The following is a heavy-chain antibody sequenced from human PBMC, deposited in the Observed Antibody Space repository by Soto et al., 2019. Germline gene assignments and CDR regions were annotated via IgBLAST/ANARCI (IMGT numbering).Heavy chain of an antibody. CDR1: GFIFNDYA. D-gene: IGHD3-3*01. CDR2: ISWNSGSI. V-gene: IGHV3-9*01. CDR3: AKGGSRFLEWFLGPTPALDV. Sequence: EVQLVESGGGLVQPGRSLRVSCAASGFIFNDYAMHWVRQAPGKGLEWVSGISWNSGSIGYADSVKGRFTISRDNAKNSLYLQMNSLRAEDTALYYCAKGGSRFLEWFLGPTPALDVLGQGTTVTVSS. J-gene: IGHJ6*02.